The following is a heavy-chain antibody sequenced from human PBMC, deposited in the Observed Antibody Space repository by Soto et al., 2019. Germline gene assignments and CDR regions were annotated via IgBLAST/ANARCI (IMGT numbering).Heavy chain of an antibody. D-gene: IGHD6-13*01. CDR3: ARTSAAGKYYYGMAV. V-gene: IGHV5-51*01. Sequence: GESLKICCKGSGYSFTSYWIGWVRQMPGKGLEWMGIIYPGDSDTRYSPSFQGQVTISADKSISTAYLQWSSLKASDTAMYYCARTSAAGKYYYGMAVWGQGTTVTVSS. CDR1: GYSFTSYW. J-gene: IGHJ6*02. CDR2: IYPGDSDT.